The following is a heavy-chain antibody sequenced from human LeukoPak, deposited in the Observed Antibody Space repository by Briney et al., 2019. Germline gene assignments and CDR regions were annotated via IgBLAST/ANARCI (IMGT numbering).Heavy chain of an antibody. V-gene: IGHV3-23*01. CDR1: VFTFSNYA. J-gene: IGHJ4*02. D-gene: IGHD6-6*01. CDR3: AKGPVRSSPYYFDY. CDR2: IIGSGGTT. Sequence: GESPRLSCEASVFTFSNYAMTWVRQAPGKGLEWVSTIIGSGGTTFYADSVKGRFTISRDNSKSTLYLQLNSLRAEDTAVYYCAKGPVRSSPYYFDYWGQGTLVTVSS.